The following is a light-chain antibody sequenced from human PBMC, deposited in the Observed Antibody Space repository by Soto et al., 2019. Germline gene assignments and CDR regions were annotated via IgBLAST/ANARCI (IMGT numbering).Light chain of an antibody. V-gene: IGKV4-1*01. CDR1: QSVFYSYDSKNY. Sequence: DIVMTQSPDSLDVSLGERSTINGKSSQSVFYSYDSKNYLSWYPKKPGQPPKLLIYWDSTRQCGVPDRFSGSGSETDFTLTISSLHLEEVATYYCQQYYSTPLTFDGGTQVEIK. CDR2: WDS. J-gene: IGKJ4*01. CDR3: QQYYSTPLT.